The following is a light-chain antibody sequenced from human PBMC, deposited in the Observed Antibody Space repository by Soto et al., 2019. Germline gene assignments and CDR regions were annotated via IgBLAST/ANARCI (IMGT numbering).Light chain of an antibody. Sequence: IQLTQSPSSLSASGGDIVTITCRASQGIGSNLAWYLQKPGEAPKLLVYGASTLQGGVPSRFSGSGSGTLFTLTITSLQPEDFATYFCQQSNSYPLTFGGGTKV. CDR2: GAS. J-gene: IGKJ4*01. CDR3: QQSNSYPLT. CDR1: QGIGSN. V-gene: IGKV1-9*01.